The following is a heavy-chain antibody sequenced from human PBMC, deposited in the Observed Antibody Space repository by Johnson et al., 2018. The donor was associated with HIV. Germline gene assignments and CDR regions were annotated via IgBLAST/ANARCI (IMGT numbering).Heavy chain of an antibody. J-gene: IGHJ3*02. V-gene: IGHV3-7*05. CDR2: IKQDGSEK. CDR3: ARASDSYCSADCYGDGFQI. Sequence: VQLVESGGVVVQPGGSLRLSCAASGFTFSSYWMSWVRQAPGKGLEWVANIKQDGSEKYYVDSVKGRFTISRDNAKNSLYLQMNSLRAEDTAVYYCARASDSYCSADCYGDGFQISDQGTKVIVSS. D-gene: IGHD2-21*02. CDR1: GFTFSSYW.